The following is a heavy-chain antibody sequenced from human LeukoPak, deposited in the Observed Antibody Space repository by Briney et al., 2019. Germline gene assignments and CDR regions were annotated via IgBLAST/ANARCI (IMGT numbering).Heavy chain of an antibody. Sequence: GGSLRLSCAASGFTFSSYNMNWVRQAPGKGLEWVSSISTSRSYRYYADSVKGRFTISRDNAKKLLYLQMNSLRAEDTAVYYCARHRSGGSQDDAFDIWGQGTMVTVSS. J-gene: IGHJ3*02. CDR3: ARHRSGGSQDDAFDI. CDR1: GFTFSSYN. V-gene: IGHV3-21*01. D-gene: IGHD2-15*01. CDR2: ISTSRSYR.